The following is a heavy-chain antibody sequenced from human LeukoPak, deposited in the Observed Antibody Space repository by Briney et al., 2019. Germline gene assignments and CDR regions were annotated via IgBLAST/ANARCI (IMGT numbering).Heavy chain of an antibody. CDR2: INPSGGST. J-gene: IGHJ6*03. Sequence: ASVKVSCKASGYTFTSYYMHWVRQAPGQGLEWMGIINPSGGSTSYAQKFQGRVTMTRDMSTSTVYMELSSLRSEDTAVYYCARDIVVVPAAIIGDYYYYMDVWGKGTTVTVSS. V-gene: IGHV1-46*01. D-gene: IGHD2-2*01. CDR3: ARDIVVVPAAIIGDYYYYMDV. CDR1: GYTFTSYY.